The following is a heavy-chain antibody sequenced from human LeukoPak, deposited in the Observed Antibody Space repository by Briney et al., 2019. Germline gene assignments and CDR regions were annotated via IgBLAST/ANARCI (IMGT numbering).Heavy chain of an antibody. CDR1: GFSFSSYW. Sequence: GGSLRLSCAASGFSFSSYWMNWVRQAPGKGLVWVSRISSDGSSTNYADSVKGRFTISRDNAKNTLYLQINRLRGEDTGVYYCARGRPHGSYYWGEGTPGSVS. CDR3: ARGRPHGSYY. CDR2: ISSDGSST. V-gene: IGHV3-74*01. J-gene: IGHJ4*02. D-gene: IGHD2-15*01.